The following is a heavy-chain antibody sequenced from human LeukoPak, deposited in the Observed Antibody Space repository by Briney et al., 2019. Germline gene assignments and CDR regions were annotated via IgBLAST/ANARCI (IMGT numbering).Heavy chain of an antibody. D-gene: IGHD4-23*01. CDR3: TIHSGNSGQAY. Sequence: GESLKISCKDPGYSFTSYWIGWVRQMPGKGLEWMGIIYPGDSDTRYSPSFQGQVTISADKSIYTACLQWSSLKASDTAMYYCTIHSGNSGQAYWGQGTLVTVSS. CDR1: GYSFTSYW. J-gene: IGHJ4*02. V-gene: IGHV5-51*01. CDR2: IYPGDSDT.